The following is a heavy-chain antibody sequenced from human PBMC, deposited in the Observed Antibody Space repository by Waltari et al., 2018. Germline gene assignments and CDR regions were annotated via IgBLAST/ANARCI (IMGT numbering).Heavy chain of an antibody. V-gene: IGHV1-8*01. Sequence: RLLQSGAEVKKSGASVKVSCQASGYTFTSLHVNWVRQAAGQGLEWMGWVDPRNGNTGYADKFHGRVTMTSDTSMSTAYMELRGLRSDDTAVYYCVRGYAHDRDGAFDIWGQGTVVTVSS. CDR3: VRGYAHDRDGAFDI. CDR1: GYTFTSLH. CDR2: VDPRNGNT. J-gene: IGHJ3*02.